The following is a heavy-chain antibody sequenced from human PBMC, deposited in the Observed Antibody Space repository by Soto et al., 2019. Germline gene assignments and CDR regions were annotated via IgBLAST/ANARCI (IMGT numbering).Heavy chain of an antibody. CDR3: AKARGSYYYYYYGMDV. CDR1: GFTFSSYA. Sequence: GGSLRLSCAASGFTFSSYAMSWVRQAPGKGLEWVSAISGSGGSTYYADSVKGRFTISRDNSKNTLYLQMNSLRAEDTAVYYCAKARGSYYYYYYGMDVWGQGTTVTVSS. V-gene: IGHV3-23*01. CDR2: ISGSGGST. J-gene: IGHJ6*02. D-gene: IGHD1-26*01.